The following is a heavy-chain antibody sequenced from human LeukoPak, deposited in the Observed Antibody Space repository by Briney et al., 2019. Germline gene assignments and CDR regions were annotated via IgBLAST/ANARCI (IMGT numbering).Heavy chain of an antibody. Sequence: ASVKVSCKASGYTFTSYDINWVRQATGQGLEWMGWMNPNSGNTGYAQKLQGRGTITRNTDISTAYMELSSLRSEDTAVYYCARGQRFRRNWFDPWGQGTLVTVSS. J-gene: IGHJ5*02. D-gene: IGHD3-3*01. V-gene: IGHV1-8*03. CDR2: MNPNSGNT. CDR1: GYTFTSYD. CDR3: ARGQRFRRNWFDP.